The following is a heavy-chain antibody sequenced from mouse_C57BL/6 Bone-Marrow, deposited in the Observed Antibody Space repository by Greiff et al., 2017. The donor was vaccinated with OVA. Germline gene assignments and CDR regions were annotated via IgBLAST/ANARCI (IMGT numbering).Heavy chain of an antibody. V-gene: IGHV14-1*01. CDR3: TRFNGYGSSYFDY. Sequence: SGAELVRPGASVKLSCTASGFNIKDYYMHWVKQRPEQGLEWIGRIDPEDGDTEYAPKFQGKATMTADTSSNKAYLQLSSLTSEDTAVYYCTRFNGYGSSYFDYWGQGTTLTVSS. CDR1: GFNIKDYY. D-gene: IGHD1-1*01. J-gene: IGHJ2*01. CDR2: IDPEDGDT.